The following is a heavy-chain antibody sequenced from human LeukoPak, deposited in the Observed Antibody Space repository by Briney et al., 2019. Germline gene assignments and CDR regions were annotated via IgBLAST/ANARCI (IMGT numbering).Heavy chain of an antibody. J-gene: IGHJ4*02. D-gene: IGHD6-13*01. CDR2: INAGNGNT. V-gene: IGHV1-3*01. CDR3: ARVAAAAPFDY. CDR1: GYTFTSYA. Sequence: ASVKVSCKASGYTFTSYAMHWVRQAPGQRLEWMGWINAGNGNTKYSQKFQGRVTITRDTSASTAYMELSSLRFEDTAVYYCARVAAAAPFDYWGQGTLVTVSS.